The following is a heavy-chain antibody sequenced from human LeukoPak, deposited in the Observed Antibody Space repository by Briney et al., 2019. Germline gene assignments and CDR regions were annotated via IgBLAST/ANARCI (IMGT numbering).Heavy chain of an antibody. CDR1: GGSISSYY. J-gene: IGHJ4*02. CDR2: IYYSGST. CDR3: ARGGGDGYKVFDY. D-gene: IGHD5-24*01. V-gene: IGHV4-59*01. Sequence: PSETLSLTCTVSGGSISSYYWSWIRQPPGKGLEWIGYIYYSGSTNYNPSLKSRVTISVDTSKNQFSLKLSSVTAADTAVYYCARGGGDGYKVFDYWGQGTLVTVSS.